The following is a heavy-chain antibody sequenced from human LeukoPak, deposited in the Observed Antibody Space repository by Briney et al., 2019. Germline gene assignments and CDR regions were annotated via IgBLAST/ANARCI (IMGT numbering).Heavy chain of an antibody. Sequence: GGSLRLSCAASGFTFSSYGMHWVRQAPGKGLEWVAVISYDGSKIYFADSVKGRFTISRDNSKNTLDLQMNSLRAEDTAIYYCAKDFDGGTFDYWGQGTLVTVS. CDR2: ISYDGSKI. CDR3: AKDFDGGTFDY. J-gene: IGHJ4*02. D-gene: IGHD4-23*01. CDR1: GFTFSSYG. V-gene: IGHV3-30*18.